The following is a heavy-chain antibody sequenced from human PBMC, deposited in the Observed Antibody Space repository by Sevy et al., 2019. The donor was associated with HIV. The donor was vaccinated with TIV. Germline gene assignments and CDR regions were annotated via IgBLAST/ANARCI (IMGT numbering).Heavy chain of an antibody. V-gene: IGHV1-18*01. CDR3: ARTVVGATEYFDY. D-gene: IGHD1-26*01. CDR1: GYIFTSYG. Sequence: ASVKVSCKASGYIFTSYGISWVRQAPGQGLEWMGWISAYNGNTNYAQRLQGRVTMTTDTSTSTAYMERRSLRSDDTAVYYCARTVVGATEYFDYWGQGTLVTVSS. J-gene: IGHJ4*02. CDR2: ISAYNGNT.